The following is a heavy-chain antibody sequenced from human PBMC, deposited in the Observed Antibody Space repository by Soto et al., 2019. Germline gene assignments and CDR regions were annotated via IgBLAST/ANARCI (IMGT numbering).Heavy chain of an antibody. J-gene: IGHJ4*02. CDR2: ISYDGSNK. CDR3: AKDQSHRPYYYDSSCYDY. CDR1: GFTFSSYG. V-gene: IGHV3-30*18. D-gene: IGHD3-22*01. Sequence: GGSPRLSCAASGFTFSSYGMHWVRQAPGKGLEWVAVISYDGSNKYYADSVKGRFTISRDNSKNTPYLQMNSLRAEDTAVYYCAKDQSHRPYYYDSSCYDYWGQGTLGTVSS.